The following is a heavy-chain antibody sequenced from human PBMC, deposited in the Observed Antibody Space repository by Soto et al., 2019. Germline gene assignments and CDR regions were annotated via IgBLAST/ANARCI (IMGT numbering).Heavy chain of an antibody. CDR2: MWYDGSNK. D-gene: IGHD5-12*01. J-gene: IGHJ6*03. CDR1: GFTFSGYG. V-gene: IGHV3-33*01. CDR3: ARDKWQTRDYHYMDV. Sequence: QVQLVEAGGGVVQPGRSLRLSCVASGFTFSGYGMHWVRQAPGKGLEWVALMWYDGSNKYYADSVKGRFTISRDNSKNTLYLQMNSLRAEDTAVYYCARDKWQTRDYHYMDVWGKGTTVTVSS.